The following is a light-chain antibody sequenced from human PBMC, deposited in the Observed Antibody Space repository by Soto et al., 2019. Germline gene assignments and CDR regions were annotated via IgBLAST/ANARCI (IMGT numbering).Light chain of an antibody. CDR2: AAY. CDR1: QGISSY. J-gene: IGKJ1*01. Sequence: AIQMTQSPSSLSASTGDRVTITRRASQGISSYLAWYQQKPGKAPKLLIYAAYNLQSGVPSRFSGSGSGTDFTLTISCLQSEDFATYYCQQYYSYPRTFGQGTKV. CDR3: QQYYSYPRT. V-gene: IGKV1-8*01.